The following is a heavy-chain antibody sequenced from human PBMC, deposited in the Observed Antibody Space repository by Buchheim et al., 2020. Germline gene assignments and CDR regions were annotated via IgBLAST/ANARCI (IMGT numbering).Heavy chain of an antibody. D-gene: IGHD3-16*01. Sequence: QVLLQESGPGVAKPSQTVSLTCTVSGASISSGAHHWAWIRQHPGKGLEWIGCIYDNSGRTYYNPSLQSRAYISVDTSENQFSLKLTSATAADTALYYCASYYVGEEGRGYWGQGT. V-gene: IGHV4-31*03. CDR2: IYDNSGRT. CDR3: ASYYVGEEGRGY. CDR1: GASISSGAHH. J-gene: IGHJ4*02.